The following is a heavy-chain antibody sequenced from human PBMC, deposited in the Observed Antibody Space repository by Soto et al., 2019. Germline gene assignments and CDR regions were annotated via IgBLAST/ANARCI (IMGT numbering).Heavy chain of an antibody. V-gene: IGHV3-66*01. Sequence: EVQLVESGGGLVQPGGSLRLSCAASGFTVSSNYMSWVRQAPGKGLEWVSVIYSGGSTYYADSVKGRFTISRDNSKNTLYLQMNSLRAEDTAAYYCARDRVDDYIWGSYSYYMDVWGKGTTVTVSS. CDR2: IYSGGST. CDR3: ARDRVDDYIWGSYSYYMDV. D-gene: IGHD3-16*01. J-gene: IGHJ6*03. CDR1: GFTVSSNY.